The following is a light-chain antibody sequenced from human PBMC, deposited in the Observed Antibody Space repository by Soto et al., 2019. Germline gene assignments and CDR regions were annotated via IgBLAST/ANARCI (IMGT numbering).Light chain of an antibody. J-gene: IGLJ2*01. CDR3: SAYTSRSTLV. CDR1: SSDVGGYNY. CDR2: EVR. V-gene: IGLV2-14*01. Sequence: QSVLTQPASVSGSPGQSITISCTGTSSDVGGYNYVSWYQQHPGKAPKLMIYEVRSRPSGISYRFSGSKSGTTASLTISSLLPEDEADYYCSAYTSRSTLVFGGGTKVTVL.